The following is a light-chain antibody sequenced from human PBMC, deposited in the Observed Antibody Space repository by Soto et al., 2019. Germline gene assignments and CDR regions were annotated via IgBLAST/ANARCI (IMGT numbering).Light chain of an antibody. CDR3: QQYNSPMYS. V-gene: IGKV1-5*01. CDR2: DAS. CDR1: QSISSW. Sequence: DIQMTQSPSTLSASVGDRVTITCRASQSISSWLAWYQQKPGKAPKLLIYDASSLESGVPSRFSGSGSGTEFTLTISSLQPDDVATYYCQQYNSPMYSFGQGTKLEIK. J-gene: IGKJ2*01.